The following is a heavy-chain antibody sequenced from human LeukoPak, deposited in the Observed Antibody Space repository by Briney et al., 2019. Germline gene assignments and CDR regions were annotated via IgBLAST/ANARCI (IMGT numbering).Heavy chain of an antibody. V-gene: IGHV3-7*05. CDR2: IKEDGTET. Sequence: PGGSLRLSCAASGFTFSSYEMSWVRQAPGKGLEWVASIKEDGTETYSVDSVKGRFTISRDNTKKALYLQMNSLRAADTAVYYCARGGKIHTYNWFDPWGQGTLVTVSS. CDR1: GFTFSSYE. CDR3: ARGGKIHTYNWFDP. D-gene: IGHD5-18*01. J-gene: IGHJ5*02.